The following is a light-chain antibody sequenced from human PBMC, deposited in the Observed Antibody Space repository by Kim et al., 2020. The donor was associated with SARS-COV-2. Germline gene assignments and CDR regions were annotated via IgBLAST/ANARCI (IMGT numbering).Light chain of an antibody. CDR3: QQYNNWPPYT. CDR2: DAS. V-gene: IGKV3-15*01. CDR1: QSVFNN. Sequence: EIVMTQSPDTLSMSPGERAALSCRASQSVFNNVAWYQQKPGQAPRLLIYDASTRATGIPARFSGSGSGTEFTLTINSLQSEDFGVYYCQQYNNWPPYTFGQGTKLEI. J-gene: IGKJ2*01.